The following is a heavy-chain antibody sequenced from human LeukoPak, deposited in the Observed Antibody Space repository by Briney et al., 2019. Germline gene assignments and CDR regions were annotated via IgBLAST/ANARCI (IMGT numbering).Heavy chain of an antibody. CDR3: ARDRGCSGGSCYAKYYFDY. CDR2: IIPIFGTA. CDR1: GYTFTNYG. J-gene: IGHJ4*02. D-gene: IGHD2-15*01. V-gene: IGHV1-69*05. Sequence: SVKVSCKASGYTFTNYGFSWVRQAPGQGLEWMGGIIPIFGTANYAQKFQGRVTITTDESTSTAYMELSSLRSEDTAVYYCARDRGCSGGSCYAKYYFDYWGQGTLVTVSS.